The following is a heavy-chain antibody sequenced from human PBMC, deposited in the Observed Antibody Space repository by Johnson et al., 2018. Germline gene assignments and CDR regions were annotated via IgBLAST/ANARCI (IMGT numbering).Heavy chain of an antibody. CDR2: ISADNDNT. Sequence: QVQLVESGAEVEKPGASVKVSCKASGYTFTSYPMHWVRQAPGQRLEWMGWISADNDNTKYSQKFQGRVTITRDTSASTAYMELSSLRSEDTAVYYWARDLSRTGDAFYIWGQGTMITVSS. D-gene: IGHD2/OR15-2a*01. V-gene: IGHV1-3*01. CDR1: GYTFTSYP. CDR3: ARDLSRTGDAFYI. J-gene: IGHJ3*02.